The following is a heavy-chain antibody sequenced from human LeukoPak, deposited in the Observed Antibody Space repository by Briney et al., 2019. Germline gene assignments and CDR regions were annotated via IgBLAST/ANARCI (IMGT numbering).Heavy chain of an antibody. CDR3: VYSHSGSFSMAV. V-gene: IGHV1-46*02. CDR2: IDPSGGST. Sequence: GSVRISCKASGNSFNTYNLHWVRQAPGEGLSWLGIIDPSGGSTSYAQKFQVRLTMTRDTSTGTVYMYLSSLRSEDTAVYYCVYSHSGSFSMAVWGKGTTVTVSS. CDR1: GNSFNTYN. D-gene: IGHD2-15*01. J-gene: IGHJ6*03.